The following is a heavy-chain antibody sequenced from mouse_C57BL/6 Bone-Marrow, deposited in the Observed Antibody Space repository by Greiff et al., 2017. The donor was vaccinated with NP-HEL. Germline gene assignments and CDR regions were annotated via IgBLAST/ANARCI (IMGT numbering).Heavy chain of an antibody. V-gene: IGHV5-17*01. D-gene: IGHD2-4*01. CDR2: ISSGSSTI. Sequence: EVQRVESGGGLVKPGGSLKLSCAASGFTFSDYGMHWVRQAPEKGLEWVAYISSGSSTIYYADTVKGRFTLSRDNAKNTLYLQMTSLRSEDTAMYYCAIYDYDVWFAYWGQGTLVTVSA. CDR1: GFTFSDYG. CDR3: AIYDYDVWFAY. J-gene: IGHJ3*01.